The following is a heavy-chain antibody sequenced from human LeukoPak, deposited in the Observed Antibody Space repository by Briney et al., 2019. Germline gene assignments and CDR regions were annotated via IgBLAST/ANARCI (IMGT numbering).Heavy chain of an antibody. D-gene: IGHD1-26*01. CDR1: GGSISSYY. Sequence: SETLSLTCTVSGGSISSYYWSWIRQPAGKGLEWIGRIYASGSTNYNPSLKSRVTMSVDTSKSQFSLKLISVTAADAAVYYCARDPRGIVGANHNWFDPWGQGALVTVSS. J-gene: IGHJ5*02. CDR3: ARDPRGIVGANHNWFDP. V-gene: IGHV4-4*07. CDR2: IYASGST.